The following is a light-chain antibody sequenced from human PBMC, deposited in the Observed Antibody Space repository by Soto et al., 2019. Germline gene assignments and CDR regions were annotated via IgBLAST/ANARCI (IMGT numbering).Light chain of an antibody. CDR2: GAS. CDR1: QSVSSSY. J-gene: IGKJ1*01. V-gene: IGKV3-20*01. CDR3: QQYGSSPSWT. Sequence: EIVLTQSPGTLSLSPGERATLSCRASQSVSSSYLAWYQQKPGQAPRLLIYGASSRATGIPDRFSGSGSGTEFTLTISRLEPEDSAGDYCQQYGSSPSWTFGQGTKVEIK.